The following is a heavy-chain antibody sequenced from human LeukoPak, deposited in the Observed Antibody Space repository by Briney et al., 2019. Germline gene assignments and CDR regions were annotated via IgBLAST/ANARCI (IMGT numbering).Heavy chain of an antibody. V-gene: IGHV3-15*01. CDR3: TTGLTYYYDSSGFDY. CDR1: GFTFSNAW. CDR2: IKSKTDGGTT. D-gene: IGHD3-22*01. J-gene: IGHJ4*02. Sequence: GGSLRLSCAASGFTFSNAWMSWVRQAPGKGLEWVGRIKSKTDGGTTDYAAPVKGRFTISRDDSKNTLYLQMNSLKTEDTAVYYCTTGLTYYYDSSGFDYWVQGTLVTVSS.